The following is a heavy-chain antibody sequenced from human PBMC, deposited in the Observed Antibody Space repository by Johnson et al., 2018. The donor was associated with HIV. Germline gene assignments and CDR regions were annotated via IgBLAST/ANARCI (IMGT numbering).Heavy chain of an antibody. D-gene: IGHD1-1*01. V-gene: IGHV3-30*03. CDR3: AITSGTDAFDF. CDR1: GFTFSTYG. CDR2: ISYDGSNK. J-gene: IGHJ3*01. Sequence: QVQLVESGGGVVQPGRSLRLSCAASGFTFSTYGMHWVRQAPGKGLAWVAVISYDGSNKYYADSVKGRFTMSRDNSKNRLYLQMNRLRVEDTAVYYCAITSGTDAFDFWGRGTMVTVSS.